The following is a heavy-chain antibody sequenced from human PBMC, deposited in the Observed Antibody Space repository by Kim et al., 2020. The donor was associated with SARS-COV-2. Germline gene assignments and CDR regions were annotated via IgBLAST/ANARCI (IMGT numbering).Heavy chain of an antibody. J-gene: IGHJ4*02. CDR2: INHSGDA. Sequence: SETLSLTCEVSSESFSGYYWSWIRQPPGKGLEWIGKINHSGDADYNPSLKSRVTISVDTSKNQVSLTMTTVTAADTGMYYCARVAIYCYSYWGQGTLVTV. CDR3: ARVAIYCYSY. CDR1: SESFSGYY. D-gene: IGHD4-4*01. V-gene: IGHV4-34*01.